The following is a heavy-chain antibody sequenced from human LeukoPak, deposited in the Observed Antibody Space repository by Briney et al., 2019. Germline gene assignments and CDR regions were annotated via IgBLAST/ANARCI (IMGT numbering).Heavy chain of an antibody. J-gene: IGHJ5*02. Sequence: SETLSLTCTVSGGSISSYYWSWIRQPPGKGLEWIGYIYYSGSINYNPSLKSRVTISVDTSKNQFSLKLSSVTAADTAVYYCARVAITGVLRWFDPWGQGTLVTVSS. D-gene: IGHD1-20*01. CDR1: GGSISSYY. V-gene: IGHV4-59*01. CDR2: IYYSGSI. CDR3: ARVAITGVLRWFDP.